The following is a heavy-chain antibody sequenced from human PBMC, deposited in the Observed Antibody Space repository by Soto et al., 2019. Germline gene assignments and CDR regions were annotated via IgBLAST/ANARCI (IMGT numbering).Heavy chain of an antibody. D-gene: IGHD2-15*01. Sequence: SETLSLTCSIYSGSFSGYYWSWIRQPPGKGLEWIGEISQSGNTNYSPSLKSRVSISIDTSKKQFSLNLASVSAADTAVYFCAREGCGGGACYSGYKLGIDYWGQGTLVTVSS. CDR3: AREGCGGGACYSGYKLGIDY. CDR1: SGSFSGYY. V-gene: IGHV4-34*01. J-gene: IGHJ4*02. CDR2: ISQSGNT.